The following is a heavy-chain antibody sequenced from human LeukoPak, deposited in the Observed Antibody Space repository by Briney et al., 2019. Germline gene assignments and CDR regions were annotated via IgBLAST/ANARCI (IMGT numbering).Heavy chain of an antibody. CDR2: INHSGST. CDR3: ARGLYGGNSNYFDY. V-gene: IGHV4-34*01. Sequence: SETLSLTCAVYGVSFSGYYWSWIRQPQGKGLEWIGEINHSGSTNYNPSLKSRVTISVDTSKNQFSLKLSSVTAADTAVCYCARGLYGGNSNYFDYWGQGTLVTVSS. J-gene: IGHJ4*02. D-gene: IGHD4-23*01. CDR1: GVSFSGYY.